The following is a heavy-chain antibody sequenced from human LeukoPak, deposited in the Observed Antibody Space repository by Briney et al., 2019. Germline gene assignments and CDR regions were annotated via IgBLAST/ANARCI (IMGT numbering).Heavy chain of an antibody. CDR3: AKGVTYGYYFDY. CDR2: ISGSGDST. Sequence: GGSLRLSCVVSGFTFSSYAMSWVRQAPGKGLEWVSAISGSGDSTYYADSVKGRFTISRDTSKNTVHLQMNSLRAVDTAVYYFAKGVTYGYYFDYWGQEPWSPSPQ. D-gene: IGHD4-17*01. CDR1: GFTFSSYA. V-gene: IGHV3-23*01. J-gene: IGHJ4*01.